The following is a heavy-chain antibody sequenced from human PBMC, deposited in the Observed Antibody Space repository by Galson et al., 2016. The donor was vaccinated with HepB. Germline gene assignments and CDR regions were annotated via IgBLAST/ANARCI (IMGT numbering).Heavy chain of an antibody. Sequence: QSGAEVKKPGESLKISCKASGYRFTDYWIGWVRQTPVKGLEWMGVVHPGDSDTIYTPSFEGQVTISADRSITPAYLQWRRLRASDTAMYYCVKRRDGYNVSDSWGQGTLVTVSS. J-gene: IGHJ4*02. D-gene: IGHD5-24*01. CDR1: GYRFTDYW. CDR3: VKRRDGYNVSDS. CDR2: VHPGDSDT. V-gene: IGHV5-51*01.